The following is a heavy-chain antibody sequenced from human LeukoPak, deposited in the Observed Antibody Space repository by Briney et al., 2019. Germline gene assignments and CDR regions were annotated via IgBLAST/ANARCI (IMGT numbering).Heavy chain of an antibody. D-gene: IGHD3-10*01. V-gene: IGHV3-53*01. CDR2: IYSGGST. CDR3: ARDRDFGGFDP. J-gene: IGHJ5*02. Sequence: GGSLRLSCAASGFTVSSNYMGWVRQAPGKGLEWVSVIYSGGSTYYADSVKGRFTISRDNSKNTLYLQMNSLRAEDTAVYYCARDRDFGGFDPWGQGTLVTVSS. CDR1: GFTVSSNY.